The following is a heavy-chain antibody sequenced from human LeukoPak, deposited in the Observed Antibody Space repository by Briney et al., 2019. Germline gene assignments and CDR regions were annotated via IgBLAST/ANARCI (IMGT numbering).Heavy chain of an antibody. D-gene: IGHD3-22*01. CDR1: GFTFSIYY. CDR2: IKQDGSEK. Sequence: PGGSLRLSCAVSGFTFSIYYMSWVRQAPGKGLEWVANIKQDGSEKYYADSVEGRFTISRDNAKNSLYLQMNSLRAEDTAVYYCARDFKEYYYDTSAYLRSDYWGQGTLVTVSS. J-gene: IGHJ4*02. V-gene: IGHV3-7*01. CDR3: ARDFKEYYYDTSAYLRSDY.